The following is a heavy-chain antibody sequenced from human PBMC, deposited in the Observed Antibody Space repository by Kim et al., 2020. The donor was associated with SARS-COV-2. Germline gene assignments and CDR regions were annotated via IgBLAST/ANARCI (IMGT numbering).Heavy chain of an antibody. Sequence: KGRFTISRDNSKNTLYLQMNSLRAEDTAVYYCASLHSSSWDYYYYYGMDVWGQGTTVTVSS. D-gene: IGHD6-13*01. CDR3: ASLHSSSWDYYYYYGMDV. J-gene: IGHJ6*02. V-gene: IGHV3-30*01.